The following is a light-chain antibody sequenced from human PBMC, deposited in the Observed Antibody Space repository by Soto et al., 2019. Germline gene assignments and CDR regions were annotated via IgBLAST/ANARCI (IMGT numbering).Light chain of an antibody. V-gene: IGKV3-15*01. Sequence: ESVLTQSPGTLSLSPGERATLSCRASQSVSNNYLAWYQQKPGQAPRLLIYDASTRATGIPARFSGSGSGTEFTLTISSLQSEDFAVYYCQQYNNWPPTFGQGTKVDI. CDR3: QQYNNWPPT. CDR1: QSVSNN. J-gene: IGKJ1*01. CDR2: DAS.